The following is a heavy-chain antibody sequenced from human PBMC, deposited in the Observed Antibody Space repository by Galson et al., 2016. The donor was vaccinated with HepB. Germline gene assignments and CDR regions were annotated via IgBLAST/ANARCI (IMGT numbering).Heavy chain of an antibody. CDR2: ISSSSSYI. D-gene: IGHD4-23*01. V-gene: IGHV3-21*01. Sequence: SLRLSCAASGFTFSTYSMNWVRQTPGKGLEWVSSISSSSSYIYYADSVKGRFTISRDNAKNSLYLQMNSLRAEDTAVYYCARETDIYGGDCWGQEPWSPSPQ. CDR1: GFTFSTYS. J-gene: IGHJ4*01. CDR3: ARETDIYGGDC.